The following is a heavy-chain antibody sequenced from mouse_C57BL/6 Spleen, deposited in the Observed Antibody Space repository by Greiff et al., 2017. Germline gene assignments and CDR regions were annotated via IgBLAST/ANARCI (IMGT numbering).Heavy chain of an antibody. V-gene: IGHV1-69*01. CDR3: ARKDGYYVIAY. Sequence: QVQLQQPGAELVMPGASVKLSCKASGYTFTSYWMHWVKQRPGQGLEWIGEIDPSDSYTNYNQKFKGKSTLTVDKSSSTAYMQLSSLTSEDSAVYYCARKDGYYVIAYWGQGTLVTVSA. D-gene: IGHD2-3*01. CDR2: IDPSDSYT. CDR1: GYTFTSYW. J-gene: IGHJ3*01.